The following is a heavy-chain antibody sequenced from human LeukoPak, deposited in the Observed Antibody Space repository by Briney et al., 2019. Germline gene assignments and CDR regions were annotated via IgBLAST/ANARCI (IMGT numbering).Heavy chain of an antibody. CDR3: ATSIRFLEWLPPSGYMDV. CDR1: GGTFSSYA. D-gene: IGHD3-3*01. V-gene: IGHV1-69*13. J-gene: IGHJ6*03. CDR2: IIPIFGTA. Sequence: ASVKVSCEASGGTFSSYAISWVRQAPGQGLEWMGGIIPIFGTANYAQKFQGRVTITADESTSTAYMEVSSLRSEDTAVYYCATSIRFLEWLPPSGYMDVWGKGTTVTVSS.